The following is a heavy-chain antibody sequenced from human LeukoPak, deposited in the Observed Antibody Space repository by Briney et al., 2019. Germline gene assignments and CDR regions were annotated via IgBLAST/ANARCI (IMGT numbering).Heavy chain of an antibody. CDR3: ARDEVYGGNSVGWFDP. Sequence: PSQTLSLTCTVSGGSISSGGYYWSWIRQHPGKGLEWIGYIYYSGSTYYNPSLKSRATISVDTSKNQFSLKLSSVTAADTAVYYCARDEVYGGNSVGWFDPWGQGTLVTVSS. D-gene: IGHD4-23*01. CDR2: IYYSGST. CDR1: GGSISSGGYY. V-gene: IGHV4-31*03. J-gene: IGHJ5*02.